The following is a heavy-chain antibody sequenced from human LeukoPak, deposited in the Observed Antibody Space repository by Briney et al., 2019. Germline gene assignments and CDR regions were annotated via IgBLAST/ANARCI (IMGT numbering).Heavy chain of an antibody. CDR1: GFTVSATY. J-gene: IGHJ4*02. CDR3: ARVLRYCSGGSCYSGGKDY. D-gene: IGHD2-15*01. Sequence: GGSLRLSCTASGFTVSATYMTWVRQAPGKGLEWVSGINWNGGSTGYADSVKGRFTISRDNAKNSLYLQMNSLRAEDTALYHCARVLRYCSGGSCYSGGKDYWGQGTLVTVSS. V-gene: IGHV3-20*01. CDR2: INWNGGST.